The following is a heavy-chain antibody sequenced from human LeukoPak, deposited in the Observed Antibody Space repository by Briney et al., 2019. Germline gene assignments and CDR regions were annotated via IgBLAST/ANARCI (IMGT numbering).Heavy chain of an antibody. V-gene: IGHV4-59*01. CDR1: GGSISSYY. CDR3: ARDSIAAAGPFDY. J-gene: IGHJ4*02. CDR2: IYYSGST. D-gene: IGHD6-13*01. Sequence: NPSETLSLTCTVSGGSISSYYWSWIRQPPGKGLKWIGYIYYSGSTNYNPSLKSRVTISVDTSKNQFSLKLSSVTAADTAVYYCARDSIAAAGPFDYWGQGTLVTVSS.